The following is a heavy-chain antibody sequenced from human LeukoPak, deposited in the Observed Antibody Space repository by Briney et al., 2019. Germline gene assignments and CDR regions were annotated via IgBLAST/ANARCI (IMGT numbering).Heavy chain of an antibody. J-gene: IGHJ4*02. CDR1: GGSISSYY. Sequence: SETLSLTCTVSGGSISSYYWSWIRQPPGKGLEWIGYIYYSGSTNYNPSLKSRVTISVDTSKNQFSLKLSSVTAADTAVYFCARAAYCGGDCYYYFDYWGQGTLVTVSS. D-gene: IGHD2-21*02. CDR3: ARAAYCGGDCYYYFDY. V-gene: IGHV4-59*01. CDR2: IYYSGST.